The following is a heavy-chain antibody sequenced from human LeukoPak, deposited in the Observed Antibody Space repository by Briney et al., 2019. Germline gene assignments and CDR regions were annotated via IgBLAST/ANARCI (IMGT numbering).Heavy chain of an antibody. J-gene: IGHJ4*02. CDR2: ISGSGGST. Sequence: GGSLRLSCAASGFSFRSYAMSWVRQPPAKGLEWVSGISGSGGSTYYSDSVKGRFTISRDNSNNTAFLQMNSLRGDDTAVYFCAKGRAYRVYASSDSWGQGTLVTVSS. D-gene: IGHD2-8*01. CDR3: AKGRAYRVYASSDS. CDR1: GFSFRSYA. V-gene: IGHV3-23*01.